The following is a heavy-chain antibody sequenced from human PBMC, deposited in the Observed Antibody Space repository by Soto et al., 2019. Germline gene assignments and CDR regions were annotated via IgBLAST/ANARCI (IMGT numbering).Heavy chain of an antibody. V-gene: IGHV4-31*03. CDR2: IYYSGST. J-gene: IGHJ5*02. CDR3: ARDPSGIAAEGWVDP. CDR1: GGSISSGGYY. Sequence: QVQLQESGPGLVKPSQTLSLTCTVSGGSISSGGYYWNWIRQHPGKGLEWIGYIYYSGSTYYNPSLKSRVTISVDPSKNQFSLKLSSVTAADTAVYYCARDPSGIAAEGWVDPWGQGTLVTVSS. D-gene: IGHD6-13*01.